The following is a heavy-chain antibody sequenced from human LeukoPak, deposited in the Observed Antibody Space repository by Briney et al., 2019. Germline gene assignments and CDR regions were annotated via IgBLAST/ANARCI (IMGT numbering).Heavy chain of an antibody. V-gene: IGHV1-69*05. J-gene: IGHJ4*02. Sequence: SVKVSCKASGGTFSSYAISWVRQAPGQGLEWMGGIIPIFGTANYAQKFQGRVTITTDESTSTAYMELSSLRSEDTAVYYCASGKRITMIVVALTSLDYWGPGTLVTVSS. D-gene: IGHD3-22*01. CDR3: ASGKRITMIVVALTSLDY. CDR2: IIPIFGTA. CDR1: GGTFSSYA.